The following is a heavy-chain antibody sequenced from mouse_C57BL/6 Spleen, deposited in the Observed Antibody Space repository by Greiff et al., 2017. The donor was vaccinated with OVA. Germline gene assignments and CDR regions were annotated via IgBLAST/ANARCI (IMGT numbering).Heavy chain of an antibody. CDR1: GYTFTSYW. CDR3: AREYYYGSSYIYAMDY. V-gene: IGHV1-55*01. CDR2: IYPGSGST. D-gene: IGHD1-1*01. J-gene: IGHJ4*01. Sequence: VKLQQPGAELVKPGASVKMSCKASGYTFTSYWITWVKQRPGQGLEWIGDIYPGSGSTNYNEKFKSKATLTVDTSSSTAYMQLSSLTSEDSAVYYCAREYYYGSSYIYAMDYWGQGTSVTVSS.